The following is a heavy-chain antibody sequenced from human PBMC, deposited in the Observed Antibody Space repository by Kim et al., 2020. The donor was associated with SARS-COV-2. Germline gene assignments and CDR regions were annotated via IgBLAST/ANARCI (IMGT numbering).Heavy chain of an antibody. Sequence: SETLSLTCTVSGGSISSSSYYWGWIRQPPGKGLEWIGSIYYSGSTYYNPSLKGRVTISVDTSKNQFSLKLSSVTAADTAVYYCARQGGYCSSTSCTCTSRYNWFDPWGQRPLFTVSS. CDR2: IYYSGST. CDR1: GGSISSSSYY. CDR3: ARQGGYCSSTSCTCTSRYNWFDP. V-gene: IGHV4-39*01. D-gene: IGHD2-2*01. J-gene: IGHJ5*02.